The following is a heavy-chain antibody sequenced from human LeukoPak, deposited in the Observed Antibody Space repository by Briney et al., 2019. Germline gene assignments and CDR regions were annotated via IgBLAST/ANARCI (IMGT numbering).Heavy chain of an antibody. J-gene: IGHJ5*02. Sequence: GASVKVSCKASGYTFTSYGISWVRQAPGQGLEWMGWISAYNGNTNYAQKLQGRVTMTTDTSTSTAYMELRSLRSDDTAVYYCARVKSEKPAAKVLEGWFDPWGQGTLVTVSS. CDR1: GYTFTSYG. V-gene: IGHV1-18*01. D-gene: IGHD2-2*01. CDR3: ARVKSEKPAAKVLEGWFDP. CDR2: ISAYNGNT.